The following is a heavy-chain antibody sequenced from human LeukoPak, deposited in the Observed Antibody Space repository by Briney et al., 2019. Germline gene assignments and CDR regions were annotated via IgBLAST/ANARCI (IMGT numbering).Heavy chain of an antibody. CDR1: GFTFSSYG. D-gene: IGHD3-10*01. V-gene: IGHV3-30*03. J-gene: IGHJ3*02. CDR3: ASIRGVVNAFDI. CDR2: ISYDGSNK. Sequence: GGSLRLSCAASGFTFSSYGMHWVRQAPGKGLEWVAVISYDGSNKYYADSVKGRFTISRDNSKNTLYLQMNSLRAEDTAVYYCASIRGVVNAFDIWGQGTMVTVSS.